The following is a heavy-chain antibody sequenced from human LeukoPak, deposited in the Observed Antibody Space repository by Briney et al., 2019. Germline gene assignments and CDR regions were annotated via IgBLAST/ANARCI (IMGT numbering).Heavy chain of an antibody. CDR1: GDSISSGNY. CDR2: IYQSGIT. V-gene: IGHV4-4*02. CDR3: ARDPRPRGGWFYFDY. J-gene: IGHJ4*02. D-gene: IGHD6-19*01. Sequence: SETLSLTCGVSGDSISSGNYWNWVRQPPGKGLEWIGGIYQSGITNYNPSLKSRVTMSVDKSKNEFSLKLDSVTAADTAVYYCARDPRPRGGWFYFDYWGQGILVTVSS.